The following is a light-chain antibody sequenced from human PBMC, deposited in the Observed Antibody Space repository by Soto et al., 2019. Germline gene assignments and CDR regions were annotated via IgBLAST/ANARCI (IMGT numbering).Light chain of an antibody. CDR3: QQRSDWRIT. CDR1: ESVSSH. V-gene: IGKV3D-15*01. J-gene: IGKJ5*01. Sequence: EIVITQSPATLSVSPGQRATLSCRASESVSSHLAWYQQKPGQAPRLLIYGASTRATGIPARFSGSGSETDFTLTISSLEPEDFAVYYCQQRSDWRITFGQGTRLEIK. CDR2: GAS.